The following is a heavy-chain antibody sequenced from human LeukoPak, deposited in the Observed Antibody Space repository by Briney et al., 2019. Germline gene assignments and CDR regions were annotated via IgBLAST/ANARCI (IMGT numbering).Heavy chain of an antibody. CDR2: INWKTGNG. CDR3: TRRAARWQFDL. Sequence: GRSLRLSCAASGFTFDDYAMHWVRQAPGRGLEWVSGINWKTGNGIYADSVKGRFTISRDNAKNSLYLQMSSLRAEDTALYCCTRRAARWQFDLWGRGTLLTVSS. V-gene: IGHV3-9*01. D-gene: IGHD5-24*01. J-gene: IGHJ2*01. CDR1: GFTFDDYA.